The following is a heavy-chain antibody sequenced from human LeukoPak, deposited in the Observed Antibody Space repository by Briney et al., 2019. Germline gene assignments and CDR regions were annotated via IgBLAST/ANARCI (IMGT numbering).Heavy chain of an antibody. CDR2: ISGSGGTT. CDR3: AILGSSSGYYYTGMDI. CDR1: AFTFSSYA. J-gene: IGHJ6*02. D-gene: IGHD6-6*01. Sequence: GGSLRLSCAASAFTFSSYAMSWVRQAAGKGLEWVSGISGSGGTTYYADSVKGRFTISRDNSKNTMSLQMNSLRAEDTALYYCAILGSSSGYYYTGMDIWGQGTTVTVSS. V-gene: IGHV3-23*01.